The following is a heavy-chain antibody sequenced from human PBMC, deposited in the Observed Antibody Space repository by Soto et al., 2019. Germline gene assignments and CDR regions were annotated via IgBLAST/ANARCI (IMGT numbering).Heavy chain of an antibody. D-gene: IGHD3-3*01. CDR2: MNPNSGNT. V-gene: IGHV1-8*01. Sequence: ASVKVSCKASGYTFTSYDINRVRQATGQGLEWMGWMNPNSGNTGYAQKFQGRATMTRNTSISTAYMELSSLRSEDTAVYYCARVTDDFWSGYYLGYYFDYWGQGTLVTVSS. CDR3: ARVTDDFWSGYYLGYYFDY. CDR1: GYTFTSYD. J-gene: IGHJ4*02.